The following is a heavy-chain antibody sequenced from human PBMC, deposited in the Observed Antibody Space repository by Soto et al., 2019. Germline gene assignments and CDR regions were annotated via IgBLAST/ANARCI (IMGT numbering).Heavy chain of an antibody. CDR1: GYSFTSYW. Sequence: PGESLKISCKGSGYSFTSYWIGWVRQMPGKGLEWMGIIYPGDSDTRYSPSFQGQVTISADKSISTAYLQWSSLKASDTAMYYFARTLVDTAMVADYYYYYMDVWGKGTTVTVSS. CDR2: IYPGDSDT. V-gene: IGHV5-51*01. J-gene: IGHJ6*03. D-gene: IGHD5-18*01. CDR3: ARTLVDTAMVADYYYYYMDV.